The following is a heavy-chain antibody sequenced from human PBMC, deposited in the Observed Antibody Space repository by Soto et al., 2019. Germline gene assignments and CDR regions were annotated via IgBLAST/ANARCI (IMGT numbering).Heavy chain of an antibody. CDR2: FDPEDGET. V-gene: IGHV1-24*01. D-gene: IGHD3-3*01. CDR1: GYTLTELS. Sequence: ASVKVSCKVSGYTLTELSVHWVRQAPGKGLEWMGGFDPEDGETIYAQKFQGRVTMTEDTSTDTAYMELSSLRSEDAAVYYCATAVQKLRFLEWLLYNAFDIWGQGTMVTVSS. CDR3: ATAVQKLRFLEWLLYNAFDI. J-gene: IGHJ3*02.